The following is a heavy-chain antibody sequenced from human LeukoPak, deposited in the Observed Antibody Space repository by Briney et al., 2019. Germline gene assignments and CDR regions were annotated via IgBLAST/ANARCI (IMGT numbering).Heavy chain of an antibody. J-gene: IGHJ4*02. D-gene: IGHD6-6*01. CDR1: GFTFSSYS. Sequence: GGSLRLSCAASGFTFSSYSMNWVRQAPGKGLEWVSSISSSSSYIYYADSVKGRFTISRDNAKNSLYLQMNSLRAEDTAVYYCARERDSISSFDYWGQGTLVTVSS. CDR2: ISSSSSYI. CDR3: ARERDSISSFDY. V-gene: IGHV3-21*01.